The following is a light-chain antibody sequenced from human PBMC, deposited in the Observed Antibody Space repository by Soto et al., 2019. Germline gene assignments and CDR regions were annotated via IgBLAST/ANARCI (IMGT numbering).Light chain of an antibody. CDR2: EVT. CDR3: GSYTGSIYV. J-gene: IGLJ1*01. Sequence: QSVLTQPPSASGSPGPSVTISCAGTRSDVGGYDYVSWYQPHPGKAPQLMLFEVTKRPSGAPDRFSGSKSGPTASLTISGLEADDEADYFCGSYTGSIYVFVNGNKVTVL. CDR1: RSDVGGYDY. V-gene: IGLV2-8*01.